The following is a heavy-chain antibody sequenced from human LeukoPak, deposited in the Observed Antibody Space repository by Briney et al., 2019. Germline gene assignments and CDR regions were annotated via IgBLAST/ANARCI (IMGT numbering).Heavy chain of an antibody. Sequence: SETLSLTCTVSGGSISSGGYYWSWFRQHPGKGLEWIGYIYYSGSTYYNPSLKSRVTISVDTSKNQFSLKLSSVTAADTAVYYCARVLKHQVDYWGQGTLVTVSP. CDR1: GGSISSGGYY. J-gene: IGHJ4*02. V-gene: IGHV4-31*03. CDR2: IYYSGST. CDR3: ARVLKHQVDY. D-gene: IGHD2-2*01.